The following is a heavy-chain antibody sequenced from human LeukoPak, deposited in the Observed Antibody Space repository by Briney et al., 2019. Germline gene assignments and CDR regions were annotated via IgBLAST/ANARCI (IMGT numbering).Heavy chain of an antibody. D-gene: IGHD1-26*01. J-gene: IGHJ6*02. CDR2: IRSKPSSYAT. Sequence: GGSLRLSCAASGFAFSGSTVHWVRRASGKGLEWVGRIRSKPSSYATVYAESVKGRFTISRDDSKNTAYLQMNSLKTEDTAVYYCSSGTDYYDYGKDVWGQGTKITVSS. CDR1: GFAFSGST. V-gene: IGHV3-73*01. CDR3: SSGTDYYDYGKDV.